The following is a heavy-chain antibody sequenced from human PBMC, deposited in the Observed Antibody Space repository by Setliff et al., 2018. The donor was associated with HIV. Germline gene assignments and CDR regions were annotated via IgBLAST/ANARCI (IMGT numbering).Heavy chain of an antibody. V-gene: IGHV3-21*01. CDR3: ARSPIRMRYFDY. J-gene: IGHJ4*02. CDR2: ISASATYI. Sequence: GGSLRLSCAASGFTFSNYSMNWVRQTPGKGLEWVSSISASATYIYYVDSVKGRFTISRDNAKNSLHLQMNSLRAEDTSMYYCARSPIRMRYFDYWGQGALVTVSS. CDR1: GFTFSNYS. D-gene: IGHD2-8*01.